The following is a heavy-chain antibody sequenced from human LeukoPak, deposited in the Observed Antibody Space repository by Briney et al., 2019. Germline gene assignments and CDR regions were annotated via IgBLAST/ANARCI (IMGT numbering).Heavy chain of an antibody. CDR2: INPNSGGT. CDR1: GYTFTGYY. CDR3: ARGKYGSGSSRQSY. V-gene: IGHV1-2*02. Sequence: APVKVSCKASGYTFTGYYMHWVRQARGQGLEWMGWINPNSGGTNYAQKFQGRVTMTRDTSISTAYMELSRLRSDDTAVYYCARGKYGSGSSRQSYWGQGTLVTVSS. D-gene: IGHD3-10*01. J-gene: IGHJ4*02.